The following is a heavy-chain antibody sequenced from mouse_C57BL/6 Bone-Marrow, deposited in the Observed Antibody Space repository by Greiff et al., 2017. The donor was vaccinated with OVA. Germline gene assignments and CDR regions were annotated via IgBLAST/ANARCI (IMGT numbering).Heavy chain of an antibody. Sequence: EVMLVESGGGLVQPGGSMKLSCAASGFTFSDAWMDWVRQSPEKGLEWVAEIRNKANNHATYYAESVKGRFTISRDDSKSSVSLQMNSLRAEDTGIYYCTRPGTNYALDYWGQGTTLTVSS. V-gene: IGHV6-6*01. CDR2: IRNKANNHAT. CDR1: GFTFSDAW. D-gene: IGHD1-1*02. CDR3: TRPGTNYALDY. J-gene: IGHJ2*01.